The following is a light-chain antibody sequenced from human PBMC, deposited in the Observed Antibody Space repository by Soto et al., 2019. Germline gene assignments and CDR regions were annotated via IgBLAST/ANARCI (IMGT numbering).Light chain of an antibody. Sequence: QSALTQPRSVSGSPGQSVIISCTGTSNDVGAYNYVSWYQQHPGKAPNLVIYDVSKPPSGVPARFSGSKSGNTASLTISGLQAEDEADYFCCSYAVRDTFYVFGTGTKVTVL. CDR2: DVS. V-gene: IGLV2-11*01. CDR1: SNDVGAYNY. CDR3: CSYAVRDTFYV. J-gene: IGLJ1*01.